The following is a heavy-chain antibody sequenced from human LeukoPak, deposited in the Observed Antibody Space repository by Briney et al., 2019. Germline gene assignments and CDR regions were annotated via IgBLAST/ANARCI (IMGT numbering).Heavy chain of an antibody. D-gene: IGHD2-2*01. Sequence: WIXXYNVNTNYPQKLQGRVTMTTPTSTSTAYMELRSLRSDDTAVYYCARFPIFYCSSTSCYYFDYWGQGTLVTVSS. V-gene: IGHV1-18*01. CDR3: ARFPIFYCSSTSCYYFDY. J-gene: IGHJ4*02. CDR2: IXXYNVNT.